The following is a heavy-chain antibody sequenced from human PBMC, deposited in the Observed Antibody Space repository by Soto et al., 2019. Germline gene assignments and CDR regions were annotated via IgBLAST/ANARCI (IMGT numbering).Heavy chain of an antibody. Sequence: QLQLQESGPGLVKPSETLSLTCTVSGGSIRSSDYYWGWIRQPPGEGLEWIGNINSGGSAYYYPALRSRVTIAVETSKNLFALRLSSVDACETAVYYCGYMRGQWVPRDWGQGILVTVSS. V-gene: IGHV4-39*01. J-gene: IGHJ4*02. CDR2: INSGGSA. D-gene: IGHD6-19*01. CDR1: GGSIRSSDYY. CDR3: GYMRGQWVPRD.